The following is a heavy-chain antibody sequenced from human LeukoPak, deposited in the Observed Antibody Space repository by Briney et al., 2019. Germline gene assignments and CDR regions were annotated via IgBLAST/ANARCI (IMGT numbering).Heavy chain of an antibody. J-gene: IGHJ5*02. CDR2: IYHSGST. CDR3: ARDGAAAGPVGWLDP. V-gene: IGHV4-38-2*02. D-gene: IGHD6-13*01. Sequence: SETLSLTRTVSGYSISSGYYWGWIRQPPGKGLEWIGSIYHSGSTYYNLSLKSRVTISVDTSKTQFSLKLSSVTAADTAVYYCARDGAAAGPVGWLDPWGQGTLVTVSS. CDR1: GYSISSGYY.